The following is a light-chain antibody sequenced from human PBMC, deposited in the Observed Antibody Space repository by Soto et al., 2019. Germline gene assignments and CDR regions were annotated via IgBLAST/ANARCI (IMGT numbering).Light chain of an antibody. CDR1: SSNIGNNP. V-gene: IGLV1-44*01. CDR2: SND. Sequence: QSVLTQPPSASGAHGQRVTVSCSRRSSNIGNNPETWHQHLPGTAPKLLIYSNDQRPSGVPVRFSGSKSGTSASLAISGLQSEDEADYYCGSWDGNLNAFVFGTGTKVTVL. J-gene: IGLJ1*01. CDR3: GSWDGNLNAFV.